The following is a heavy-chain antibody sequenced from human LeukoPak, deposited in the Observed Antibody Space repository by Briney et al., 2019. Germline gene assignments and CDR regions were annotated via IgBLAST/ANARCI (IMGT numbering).Heavy chain of an antibody. V-gene: IGHV3-7*03. CDR2: ISPDGSTK. Sequence: PGGSLRLSCAASGFTFSRSWMSWVRQPPGKGLEWVADISPDGSTKYHMDFVKGRFTISRDNAKDSLYLEMSRLRDDDTAMYYCATGASGSWDFGGQGTLVTVSS. CDR3: ATGASGSWDF. J-gene: IGHJ4*02. D-gene: IGHD6-13*01. CDR1: GFTFSRSW.